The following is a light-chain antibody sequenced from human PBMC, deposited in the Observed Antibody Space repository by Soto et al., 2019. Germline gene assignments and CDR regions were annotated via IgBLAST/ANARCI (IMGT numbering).Light chain of an antibody. V-gene: IGKV1-39*01. Sequence: IQLTQSPSSLSASVGDRVTITCRASQDSTKYLAWYQQKPGKAPNLLIYAASSLQSGVPSRFSGSGSGTDFTLTISSLQPEDFATYYCQQSYSTPWTFGQGTKVDI. CDR2: AAS. J-gene: IGKJ1*01. CDR1: QDSTKY. CDR3: QQSYSTPWT.